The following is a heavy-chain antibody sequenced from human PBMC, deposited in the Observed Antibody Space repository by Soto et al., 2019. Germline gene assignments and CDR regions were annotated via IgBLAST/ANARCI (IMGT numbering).Heavy chain of an antibody. D-gene: IGHD3-22*01. Sequence: ASVKVSCKASGYTFASYAMHWVRQAPGQRLEWMGWINAGNGNTKYSQKFQGRVTITRDTSASTAYMELSSLRSEDTAVYYCARGSGYYYWDDYWGQGTLVTVSS. CDR1: GYTFASYA. CDR2: INAGNGNT. J-gene: IGHJ4*02. V-gene: IGHV1-3*01. CDR3: ARGSGYYYWDDY.